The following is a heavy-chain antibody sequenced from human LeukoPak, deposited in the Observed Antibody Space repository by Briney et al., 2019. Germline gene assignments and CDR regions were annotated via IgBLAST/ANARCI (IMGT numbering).Heavy chain of an antibody. CDR3: AKTDPLFGPTHL. CDR2: ISSSSSTI. D-gene: IGHD3-3*01. V-gene: IGHV3-48*02. Sequence: GGSLRLSCAASGFTFSSYSMTWVRQAPGKGLEWVSYISSSSSTIYYADSVKGRFTISRDNAKNSLYLQMNSLRDEDTAVYYCAKTDPLFGPTHLWGQGTLVTVSS. J-gene: IGHJ5*02. CDR1: GFTFSSYS.